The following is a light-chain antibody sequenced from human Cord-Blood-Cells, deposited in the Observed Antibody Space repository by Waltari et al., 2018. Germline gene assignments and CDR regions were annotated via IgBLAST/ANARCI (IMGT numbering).Light chain of an antibody. CDR2: EGS. CDR3: CSYAGSSTLV. V-gene: IGLV2-23*01. Sequence: QSALTQRASVSGSPGQSITISCTGTSSDVGSYNLVSWYQQHPGKAPKLMIYEGSKRPSRVSNRCSGSKSGNTASLTISGLQAEDEADYYCCSYAGSSTLVFGGGTKLTVL. CDR1: SSDVGSYNL. J-gene: IGLJ2*01.